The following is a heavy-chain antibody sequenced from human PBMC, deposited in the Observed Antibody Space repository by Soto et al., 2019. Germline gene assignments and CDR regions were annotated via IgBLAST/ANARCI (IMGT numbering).Heavy chain of an antibody. CDR2: ISYDGSNK. CDR1: GFTFSSYA. CDR3: ARQWLWSFDY. J-gene: IGHJ4*02. Sequence: GSLRLCCAASGFTFSSYAMHWVRQAPGKGLEWVAVISYDGSNKYYADSVKGRFTISRDNSKNTLYLQMNSLRAEDTAVYYCARQWLWSFDYWGQGTLVTVSS. D-gene: IGHD6-19*01. V-gene: IGHV3-30-3*01.